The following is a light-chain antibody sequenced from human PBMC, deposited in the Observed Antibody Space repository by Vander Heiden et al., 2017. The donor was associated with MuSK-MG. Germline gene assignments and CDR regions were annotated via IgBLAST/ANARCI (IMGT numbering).Light chain of an antibody. V-gene: IGKV1-39*01. Sequence: DIRLTQSPSSLSASVGARVTISCRASQSITTYLNWYQQKPGKAPKLLIYGASSLQSGVPSRFSGSGSGTDFTLTITSLQPEDFATYYCQQTYSTPYTFGQGTKMEIK. J-gene: IGKJ2*01. CDR2: GAS. CDR3: QQTYSTPYT. CDR1: QSITTY.